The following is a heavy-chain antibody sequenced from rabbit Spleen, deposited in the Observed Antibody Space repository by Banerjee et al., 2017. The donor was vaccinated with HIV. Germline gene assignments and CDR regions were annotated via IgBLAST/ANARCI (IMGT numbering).Heavy chain of an antibody. D-gene: IGHD4-2*01. CDR3: SRRYAGDGDFGYAAM. J-gene: IGHJ3*01. Sequence: QSLEESGGDLVKPGASLTLTCTASGFDFSSRYYMCWVRQAPGKGLEWIACAHAGSSGSTYYATWAKGRFTISKTSSTTVTLQMTSLTDADTATYFCSRRYAGDGDFGYAAMWGQGTLVTVS. CDR2: AHAGSSGST. CDR1: GFDFSSRYY. V-gene: IGHV1S40*01.